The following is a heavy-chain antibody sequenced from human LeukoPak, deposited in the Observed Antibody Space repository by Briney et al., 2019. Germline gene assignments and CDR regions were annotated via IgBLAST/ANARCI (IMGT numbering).Heavy chain of an antibody. CDR2: VFPRSGDT. Sequence: ASVKVSCKASGYTFSDYYIHWVRQAPGEGLEWVGWVFPRSGDTYYSQRFHGRVAMTTDTSINTAYMELSRLKSDDTGVYFCARPPRDLVSAAPFPLWGKGTLVTVSS. CDR3: ARPPRDLVSAAPFPL. D-gene: IGHD5/OR15-5a*01. V-gene: IGHV1-2*02. J-gene: IGHJ1*01. CDR1: GYTFSDYY.